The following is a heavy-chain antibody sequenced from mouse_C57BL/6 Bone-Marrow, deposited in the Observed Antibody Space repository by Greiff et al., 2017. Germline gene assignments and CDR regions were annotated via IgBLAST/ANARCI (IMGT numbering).Heavy chain of an antibody. CDR3: ARSGGWLLYFYAMDY. V-gene: IGHV1-72*01. D-gene: IGHD2-3*01. CDR2: IDPNSGGT. CDR1: GYTFTSYW. J-gene: IGHJ4*01. Sequence: QVQLQQSGAELVKPGASVKLSCKASGYTFTSYWMHWVKQRPGRGLEWIGRIDPNSGGTKYNEKFKSKATLTVDKPSSTAYLQLSSLTSEDSAVYYCARSGGWLLYFYAMDYWGQGTTVTVSS.